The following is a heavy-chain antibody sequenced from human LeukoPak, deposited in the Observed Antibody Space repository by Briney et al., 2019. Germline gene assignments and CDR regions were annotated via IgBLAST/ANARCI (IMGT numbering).Heavy chain of an antibody. CDR1: GYTFISNA. Sequence: ASVNVSCKASGYTFISNAIHWVRQAPGQRLDWMEWIHNGSGNTKYSQKFHGRVTITKDTSATTAYMELSSLKYEGTAVYYCAKREVRHFDYWGQGPLVTVSS. CDR2: IHNGSGNT. V-gene: IGHV1-3*04. CDR3: AKREVRHFDY. J-gene: IGHJ4*02. D-gene: IGHD3-10*01.